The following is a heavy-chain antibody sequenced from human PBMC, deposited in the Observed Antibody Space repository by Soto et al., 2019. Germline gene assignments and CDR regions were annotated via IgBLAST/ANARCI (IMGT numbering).Heavy chain of an antibody. Sequence: ASVKVTCKASGGTFSSYAISWVRQAPGQGLEWMGGIIPIFGTANYAQKFQGRVTITADKSTSTAYMELSSMRSEDTAVYYCARVLYCTNGVCPPVPYFDYWGQGTLVTVSS. CDR3: ARVLYCTNGVCPPVPYFDY. D-gene: IGHD2-8*01. V-gene: IGHV1-69*06. CDR2: IIPIFGTA. J-gene: IGHJ4*02. CDR1: GGTFSSYA.